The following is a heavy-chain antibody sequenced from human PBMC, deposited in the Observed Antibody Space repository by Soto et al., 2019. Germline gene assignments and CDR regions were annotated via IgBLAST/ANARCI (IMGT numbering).Heavy chain of an antibody. CDR1: GYSFSDYH. D-gene: IGHD2-8*01. J-gene: IGHJ6*02. V-gene: IGHV1-2*04. CDR2: INPKSGGT. Sequence: ASVKVSCKASGYSFSDYHIHWVRQAPGQGLEWLGRINPKSGGTSSAQKFQGWVTMTRDTSISTAYMELTRLRSDDTAVYFCARGHSTDCSNGVCSFFYNHEMDVWGQGTTVTVSS. CDR3: ARGHSTDCSNGVCSFFYNHEMDV.